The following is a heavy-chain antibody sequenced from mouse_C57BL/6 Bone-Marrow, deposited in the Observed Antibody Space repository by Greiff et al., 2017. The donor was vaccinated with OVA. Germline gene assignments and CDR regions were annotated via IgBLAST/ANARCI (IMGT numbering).Heavy chain of an antibody. CDR3: ARQNLGYFDY. J-gene: IGHJ2*01. Sequence: EVKVVESGGDLVKPGGSLKLSCAASGFTFSSYGMSWVRQTPDKRLEWVATISSGGSYTYYPDSVKGRFPISRDNAKNTLYLQMSRLKSEDTAMYYCARQNLGYFDYWGQGTTLTVSS. V-gene: IGHV5-6*01. CDR1: GFTFSSYG. CDR2: ISSGGSYT.